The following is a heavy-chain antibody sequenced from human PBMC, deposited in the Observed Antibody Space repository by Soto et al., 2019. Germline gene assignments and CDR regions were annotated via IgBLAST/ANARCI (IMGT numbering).Heavy chain of an antibody. J-gene: IGHJ6*02. CDR3: ARIRYYYGMDV. CDR2: INHSGST. V-gene: IGHV4-34*01. Sequence: SETLSLTCAVYGGSFSGYYWSWIRQPPGKGLEWVGEINHSGSTNYNPSLKSRVTISVDTSKNQFSLKLSSVTAADTAVYYCARIRYYYGMDVWGQGTTVTVSS. CDR1: GGSFSGYY.